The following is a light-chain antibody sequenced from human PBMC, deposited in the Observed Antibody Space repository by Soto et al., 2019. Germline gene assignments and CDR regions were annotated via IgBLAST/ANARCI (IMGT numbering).Light chain of an antibody. CDR1: QSISSY. J-gene: IGKJ1*01. Sequence: DIKRTQSPSSMSASVGDRVTITCRASQSISSYLNWYQQKPGKAPKLLIYAASSLQSGVPSRFSGSGSGTDFTLTISSLQSEDFATYYCQQRYSTPWTFGQGTKVDIK. CDR2: AAS. CDR3: QQRYSTPWT. V-gene: IGKV1-39*01.